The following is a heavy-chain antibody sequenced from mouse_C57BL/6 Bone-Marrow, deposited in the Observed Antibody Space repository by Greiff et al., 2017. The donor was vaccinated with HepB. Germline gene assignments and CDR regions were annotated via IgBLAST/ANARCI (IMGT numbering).Heavy chain of an antibody. J-gene: IGHJ4*01. D-gene: IGHD3-3*01. Sequence: VQLQESGPELVKPGASVKIPCKASGYTFTDYNMDWVKQSHGKSLEWIGDINPNNGGTIYNQKFKGKATLTVDKSSSTAYMELRSLTSEDTAVYYCARGRDGYYAMDYWGQGTSVTVSS. V-gene: IGHV1-18*01. CDR1: GYTFTDYN. CDR2: INPNNGGT. CDR3: ARGRDGYYAMDY.